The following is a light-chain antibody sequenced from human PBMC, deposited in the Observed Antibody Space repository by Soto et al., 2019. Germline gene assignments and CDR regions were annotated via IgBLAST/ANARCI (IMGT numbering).Light chain of an antibody. J-gene: IGLJ1*01. Sequence: QAVVTQPPSASGTPGQRVTISCSGSSSNIGSNTVNWYQQLPGTAPKLLIYSNDHRPSGVPDRFSGSKSGTSASLAISGLQSEDEADYYCAAWDDSLNGLYVFGTGTKLTVL. CDR3: AAWDDSLNGLYV. CDR2: SND. V-gene: IGLV1-44*01. CDR1: SSNIGSNT.